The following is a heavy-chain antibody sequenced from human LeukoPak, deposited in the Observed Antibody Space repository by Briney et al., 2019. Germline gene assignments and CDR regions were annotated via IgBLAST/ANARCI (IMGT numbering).Heavy chain of an antibody. CDR1: GGSISGSY. CDR2: MYNSGST. Sequence: SETLSLTCTVSGGSISGSYWSWIQQPPGKGLEWIAYMYNSGSTNYNPSLKSRVTISIDTSKNQFSLKLSSLTAADTAIYYCARGIESYGDYGYWGQGILVTVSS. CDR3: ARGIESYGDYGY. D-gene: IGHD4-17*01. J-gene: IGHJ4*02. V-gene: IGHV4-59*01.